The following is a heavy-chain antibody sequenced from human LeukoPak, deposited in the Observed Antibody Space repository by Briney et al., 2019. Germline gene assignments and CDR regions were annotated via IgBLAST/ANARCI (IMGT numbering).Heavy chain of an antibody. CDR2: IYYTGSA. V-gene: IGHV4-59*12. CDR1: GCSISTYY. CDR3: ARGSITVVPAFDI. D-gene: IGHD4-23*01. Sequence: PSETLSLTCTVSGCSISTYYWSWIRQPPGKGLEGIGCIYYTGSANYTPSLKSRGTISVDTSKNQFSLRLSSVTAADTAVYYCARGSITVVPAFDIWGQGKMFTVSS. J-gene: IGHJ3*02.